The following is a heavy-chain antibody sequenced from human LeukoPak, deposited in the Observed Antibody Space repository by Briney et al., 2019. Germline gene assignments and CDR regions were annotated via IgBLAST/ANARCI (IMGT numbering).Heavy chain of an antibody. V-gene: IGHV1-18*01. CDR1: GYTFTSYG. J-gene: IGHJ4*02. D-gene: IGHD6-13*01. CDR3: ARDRKNIVAAAGKMDFDY. CDR2: ISAYNGNT. Sequence: GASVKVSCKASGYTFTSYGISWVRQAPGQGLEWMGWISAYNGNTNYAQKLQGRVTMTTDTSTSTAYMELRSLRSDDTAVYYCARDRKNIVAAAGKMDFDYWGQGTLVTVSS.